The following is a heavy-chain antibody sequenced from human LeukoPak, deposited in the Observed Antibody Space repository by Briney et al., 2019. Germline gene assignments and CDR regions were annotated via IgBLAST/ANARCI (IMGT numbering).Heavy chain of an antibody. CDR3: ARATRPRGDWEVGQHTDVGYYYYMDV. J-gene: IGHJ6*03. D-gene: IGHD3/OR15-3a*01. CDR2: INHSGST. V-gene: IGHV4-34*01. CDR1: GGSFSGYY. Sequence: SETLSLTCAVYGGSFSGYYWSWIRQPPGKGLEWIGEINHSGSTNYNPSLKSRVTISVDTSKNQFSLKLSSVTAADTAVYYCARATRPRGDWEVGQHTDVGYYYYMDVWGKGATVTVSS.